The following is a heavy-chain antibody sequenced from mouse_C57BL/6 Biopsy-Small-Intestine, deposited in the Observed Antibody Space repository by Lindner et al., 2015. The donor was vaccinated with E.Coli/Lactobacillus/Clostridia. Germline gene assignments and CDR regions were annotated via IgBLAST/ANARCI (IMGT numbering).Heavy chain of an antibody. CDR1: GYTFTSYG. CDR3: ARNWDGDY. D-gene: IGHD4-1*01. V-gene: IGHV1-81*01. Sequence: VQLQESGAELARPGASVKLSCKASGYTFTSYGISWVKQRTGQGLECIGEIYPRSGNTYYNEKFKGKATLTADKSSSTAYMELRSLTSEDSAVYFCARNWDGDYWGQGTTLTVSS. CDR2: IYPRSGNT. J-gene: IGHJ2*01.